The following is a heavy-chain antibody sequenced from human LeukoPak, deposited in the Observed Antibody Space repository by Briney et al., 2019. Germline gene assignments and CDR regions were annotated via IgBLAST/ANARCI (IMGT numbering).Heavy chain of an antibody. J-gene: IGHJ4*02. V-gene: IGHV4-61*02. CDR2: IYTSGST. CDR3: ARGNYVDY. CDR1: GGSISSGSYY. D-gene: IGHD3-10*01. Sequence: SQTLSLTCTVSGGSISSGSYYWSWIRQPAGKGLEWIGRIYTSGSTNYNPSLKSRVTISVDTSKNQFSLKLSSVTAADTAVYYCARGNYVDYWGQGTLVTVSS.